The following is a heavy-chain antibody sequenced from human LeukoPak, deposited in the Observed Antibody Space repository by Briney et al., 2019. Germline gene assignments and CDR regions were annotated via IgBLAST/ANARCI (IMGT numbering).Heavy chain of an antibody. CDR1: GGSFSGYY. J-gene: IGHJ6*02. CDR2: INHSGST. D-gene: IGHD5-18*01. V-gene: IGHV4-34*01. Sequence: PSETLPLTCAVYGGSFSGYYWSWLRQPPGKGLEWIGEINHSGSTNYNPSLKSRVTISVDTSKNQFSLKLSSVTAADTAVYYCARHLWLNYYYGMDVWGQGTTVTVSS. CDR3: ARHLWLNYYYGMDV.